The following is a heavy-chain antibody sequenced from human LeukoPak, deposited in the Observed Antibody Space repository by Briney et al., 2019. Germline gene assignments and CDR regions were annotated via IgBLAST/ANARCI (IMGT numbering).Heavy chain of an antibody. CDR1: GYTFTSYG. J-gene: IGHJ4*02. D-gene: IGHD2-8*01. CDR3: AGTPGFCTNDVCYKGRYFDY. Sequence: ASVKVSCKASGYTFTSYGISWVRQAPGQGLEWMGGVIPKFDTANYAQKFQGRVTITADESTSTAYLELSSLGSEDSAVYYCAGTPGFCTNDVCYKGRYFDYWGQGTLVTVSS. CDR2: VIPKFDTA. V-gene: IGHV1-69*13.